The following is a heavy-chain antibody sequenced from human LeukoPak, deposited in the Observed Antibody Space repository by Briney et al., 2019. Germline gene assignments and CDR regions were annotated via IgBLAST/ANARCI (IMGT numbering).Heavy chain of an antibody. CDR2: ISAYNGNT. V-gene: IGHV1-18*01. J-gene: IGHJ5*02. CDR1: GYTFTSYG. Sequence: ASVKVSCKASGYTFTSYGISWVRQAPGQGLEWMGWISAYNGNTNYAQKLQGRVTMTTDTSTSTAYMELSRLRSDDTAVYYCARERDSSSWPNWFDPWGQGTLVTVSS. CDR3: ARERDSSSWPNWFDP. D-gene: IGHD6-13*01.